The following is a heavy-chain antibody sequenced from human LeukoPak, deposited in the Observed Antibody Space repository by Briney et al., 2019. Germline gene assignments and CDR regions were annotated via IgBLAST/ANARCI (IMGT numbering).Heavy chain of an antibody. Sequence: GGSLRLSCAASGFTYSSYAMHWVRQAPGKGLEWVALIPYDGSNKYYADSVKGRFTVSRDNSKNTLYLQMNSLRAEDTALYYCAKGSRGEAFHYYMDVWGKGTTVTISS. J-gene: IGHJ6*03. V-gene: IGHV3-30*04. CDR1: GFTYSSYA. D-gene: IGHD3-10*01. CDR2: IPYDGSNK. CDR3: AKGSRGEAFHYYMDV.